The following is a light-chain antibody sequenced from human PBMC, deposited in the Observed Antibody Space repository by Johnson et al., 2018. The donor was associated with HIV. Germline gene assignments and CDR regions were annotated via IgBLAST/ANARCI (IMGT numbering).Light chain of an antibody. V-gene: IGLV1-51*02. CDR2: ENN. CDR1: SSNIGNNY. Sequence: QSVLTQPPSVSAAPGQKVTISCSGSSSNIGNNYVSWYQQLPGTAPKLLIYENNKRPSGIPDRVSGSKSGTSATLGIARLQTGDEAAYYCGTWDNSLSTGAVFGTGTEVTVL. CDR3: GTWDNSLSTGAV. J-gene: IGLJ1*01.